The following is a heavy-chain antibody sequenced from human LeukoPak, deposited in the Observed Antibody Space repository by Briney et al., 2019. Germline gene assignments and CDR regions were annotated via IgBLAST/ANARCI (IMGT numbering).Heavy chain of an antibody. Sequence: PGRSLRLSCAASGFTFSSYGMHWVRQAPGKGLEWVAVIYYDGSNKYYADSVRGRFTISRDNSKNTLFLQMSSLRAEDTAVYYCARDTFYSSGVYGLDVWGQGTTVTVSS. CDR3: ARDTFYSSGVYGLDV. CDR1: GFTFSSYG. V-gene: IGHV3-33*01. CDR2: IYYDGSNK. D-gene: IGHD3-22*01. J-gene: IGHJ6*02.